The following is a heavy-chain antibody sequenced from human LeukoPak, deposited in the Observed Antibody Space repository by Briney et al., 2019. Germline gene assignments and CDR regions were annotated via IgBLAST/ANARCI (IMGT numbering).Heavy chain of an antibody. Sequence: GGSLRLSCAASGFIFDDYAMHWVRQAPGKGLEWVSGISWNSGSIGYADSVKGRFTISRDNAKNSLYLQMNSLRAEDTALYYCAKDNGRGGNFDYWGQGTLVTVSS. J-gene: IGHJ4*02. V-gene: IGHV3-9*01. D-gene: IGHD3-16*01. CDR3: AKDNGRGGNFDY. CDR1: GFIFDDYA. CDR2: ISWNSGSI.